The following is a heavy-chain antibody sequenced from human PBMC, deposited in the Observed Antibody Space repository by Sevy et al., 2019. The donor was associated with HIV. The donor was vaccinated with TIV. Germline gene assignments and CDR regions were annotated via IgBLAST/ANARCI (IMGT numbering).Heavy chain of an antibody. CDR2: IYAGGST. V-gene: IGHV3-53*01. J-gene: IGHJ3*02. D-gene: IGHD3-22*01. CDR1: GFTVSSNY. CDR3: ATHASDYDSTGYLERVAFDI. Sequence: GGSLRLSCAASGFTVSSNYMSWVRQAPGKGLEWVSVIYAGGSTYYADSVKGRFTISRDNSKNTLYLQMNSLRAEDTAVYYCATHASDYDSTGYLERVAFDIWGQGTMVTVSS.